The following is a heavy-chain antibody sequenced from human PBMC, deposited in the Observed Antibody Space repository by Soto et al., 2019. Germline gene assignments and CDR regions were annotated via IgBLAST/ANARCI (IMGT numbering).Heavy chain of an antibody. CDR1: GFTFSSYA. V-gene: IGHV3-23*01. CDR2: ITGSGDAT. J-gene: IGHJ4*02. CDR3: ARDRAGGATTKSQDY. Sequence: GGSLRLSCAASGFTFSSYAMNWVRQAPGKGLEWVSVITGSGDATYYADSVKGRFTISRDNAKNSLYLQMNSLRAADTAVYYCARDRAGGATTKSQDYWGRGTLVTVSS. D-gene: IGHD1-26*01.